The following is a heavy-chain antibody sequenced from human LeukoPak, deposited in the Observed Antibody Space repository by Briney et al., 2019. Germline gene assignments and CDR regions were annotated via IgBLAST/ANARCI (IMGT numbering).Heavy chain of an antibody. CDR1: GGSISSYY. CDR3: ARGYDSSGYYSPFDY. CDR2: IYYSGST. D-gene: IGHD3-22*01. Sequence: SETLSLTCTASGGSISSYYWSWIRQPPGKGLEWIGYIYYSGSTNYNPSLKSRVTISVDTSKNQFSLKLSSVTAADTAVYYCARGYDSSGYYSPFDYWGQGTLVTVSS. J-gene: IGHJ4*02. V-gene: IGHV4-59*01.